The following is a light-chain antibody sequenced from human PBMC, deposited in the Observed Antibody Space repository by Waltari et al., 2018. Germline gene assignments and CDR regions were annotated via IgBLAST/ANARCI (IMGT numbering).Light chain of an antibody. J-gene: IGLJ1*01. CDR3: SSYTTSSTYV. Sequence: QSALTQPASVSGSPGQSSTISCTGTSSDVGGYTFVSWYQQHPGKVPKLIIYDVTNRPSGVSNRFSGSKSGNTASLTISGLQAEDEADYYCSSYTTSSTYVFGTGTKVTVL. CDR1: SSDVGGYTF. CDR2: DVT. V-gene: IGLV2-14*03.